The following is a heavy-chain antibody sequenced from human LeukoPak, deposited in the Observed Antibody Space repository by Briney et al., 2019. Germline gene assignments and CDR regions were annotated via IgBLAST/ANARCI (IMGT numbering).Heavy chain of an antibody. CDR1: GGSISSGSYY. J-gene: IGHJ3*02. Sequence: SETLSLTCTVSGGSISSGSYYWRWIRQPAGKGLEWIGRISTSGTSNYNPSLNSRVTISLDTSENQFSLRLSSVTAADTAVYYCARDMYYNPVRFDIWGQGTMVTVSS. V-gene: IGHV4-61*02. CDR2: ISTSGTS. D-gene: IGHD3-10*01. CDR3: ARDMYYNPVRFDI.